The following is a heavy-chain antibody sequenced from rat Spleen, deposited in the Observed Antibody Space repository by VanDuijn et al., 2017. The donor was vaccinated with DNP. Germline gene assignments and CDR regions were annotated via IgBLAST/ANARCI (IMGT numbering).Heavy chain of an antibody. D-gene: IGHD1-1*01. CDR1: GFSLTNYG. Sequence: VQLKESGPGLVQPSRTLSLTCSVSGFSLTNYGVSWVRQPPGKGLEWIASINTDGGSTYYPDSVKGRFTISRDNAKSSLYLQMNSLKSEDTATYYCARESQYRFEYWGQGVMVTVSS. CDR2: INTDGGST. CDR3: ARESQYRFEY. V-gene: IGHV5-31*01. J-gene: IGHJ2*01.